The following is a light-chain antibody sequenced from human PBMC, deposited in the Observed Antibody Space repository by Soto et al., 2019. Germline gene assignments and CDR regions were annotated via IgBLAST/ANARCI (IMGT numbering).Light chain of an antibody. CDR3: QQYHNWPPET. CDR1: LNVFFSRNNKSS. V-gene: IGKV4-1*01. Sequence: DIVMTQSPDSLAVSLGERATLSCKSSLNVFFSRNNKSSLAWYQLKPRQPPKALIYWASIRESGVPDRFSGSGSGTDFTLTISSLQAEDVAIYYCQQYHNWPPETCGPGTKVDIK. CDR2: WAS. J-gene: IGKJ3*01.